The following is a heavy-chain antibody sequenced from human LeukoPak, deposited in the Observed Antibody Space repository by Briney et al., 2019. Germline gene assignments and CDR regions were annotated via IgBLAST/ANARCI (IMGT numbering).Heavy chain of an antibody. CDR2: INHSGST. CDR3: AREPRRGSFDY. CDR1: GGSFSGYY. J-gene: IGHJ4*02. D-gene: IGHD3-10*01. Sequence: PSETLSLTRAVYGGSFSGYYWSWIRQPPRKGLEWVGEINHSGSTNYKPSLKRRVTISVATSKNQFSLKLSSVTGEGTAVYCCAREPRRGSFDYWGQGTLVTVSS. V-gene: IGHV4-34*01.